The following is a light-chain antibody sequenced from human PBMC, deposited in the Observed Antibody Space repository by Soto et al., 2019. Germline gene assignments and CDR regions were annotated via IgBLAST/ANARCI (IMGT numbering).Light chain of an antibody. CDR3: QQSYSIPYT. J-gene: IGKJ2*01. CDR2: TSG. Sequence: IQMTQSPSSLSASVGDRVTITCRASQRITTYLNWYQQKPGKAPKLLISTSGTLQRGVPSRFSGSGSGTDFTLTITALRPADFATYFCQQSYSIPYTFGQGTKLEIK. CDR1: QRITTY. V-gene: IGKV1-39*01.